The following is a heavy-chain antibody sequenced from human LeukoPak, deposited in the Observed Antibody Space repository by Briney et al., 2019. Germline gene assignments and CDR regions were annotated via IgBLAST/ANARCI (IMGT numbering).Heavy chain of an antibody. V-gene: IGHV1-2*02. Sequence: ASVKVSCKASGYTLSGYYMHWVRQAPGQGLEWMGWINPNSGGTNYAQKFQGRVTMTRDTSISTAYMELSRLRSDDTAVYYCARVGYSYGFGNDYWGQGTLVTVSS. CDR3: ARVGYSYGFGNDY. D-gene: IGHD5-18*01. CDR2: INPNSGGT. J-gene: IGHJ4*02. CDR1: GYTLSGYY.